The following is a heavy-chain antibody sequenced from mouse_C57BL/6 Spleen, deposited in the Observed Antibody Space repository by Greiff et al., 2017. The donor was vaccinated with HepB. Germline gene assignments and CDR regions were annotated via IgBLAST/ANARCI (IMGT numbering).Heavy chain of an antibody. Sequence: QVQLQQPGAELVMPGASVKLSCKASGYTFTSYWMHWVKQRPGQGLEWIGEIDPSDSYTNYNQKFKGKSTLTVDKSSSTAYMQLSSLTSEDSAVYYCARWGRNGNQLGHFDYWGQGTTLTVSS. CDR3: ARWGRNGNQLGHFDY. V-gene: IGHV1-69*01. D-gene: IGHD4-1*02. J-gene: IGHJ2*01. CDR2: IDPSDSYT. CDR1: GYTFTSYW.